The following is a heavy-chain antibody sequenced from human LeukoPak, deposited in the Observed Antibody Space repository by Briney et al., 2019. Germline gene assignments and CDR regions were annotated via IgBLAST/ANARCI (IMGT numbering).Heavy chain of an antibody. V-gene: IGHV1-24*01. Sequence: AASVKVSCKVSGYTLTGLFMHWVRQAPGKGLEWMGGFDPEEGETIYAQKFQGRVTMTEDTSTDTAYMELSSLRSEDTAVYYCARAPPKAARLMCFDYWGQGTLVTVSS. J-gene: IGHJ4*02. CDR1: GYTLTGLF. CDR3: ARAPPKAARLMCFDY. CDR2: FDPEEGET. D-gene: IGHD6-6*01.